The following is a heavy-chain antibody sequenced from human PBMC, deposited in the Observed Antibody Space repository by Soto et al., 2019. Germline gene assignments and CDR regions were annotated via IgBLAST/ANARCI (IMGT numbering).Heavy chain of an antibody. D-gene: IGHD6-19*01. CDR3: VMSTGWWSFHY. CDR1: GYTFTTYD. J-gene: IGHJ4*02. Sequence: ASVKVSCKASGYTFTTYDIHWVRQAPGQRLEWMGVKSKDSQIFQGRVTITRDTAATTAYMELSSLTSEDTAVYYCVMSTGWWSFHYWGQGTLGTVSS. CDR2: VKS. V-gene: IGHV1-3*01.